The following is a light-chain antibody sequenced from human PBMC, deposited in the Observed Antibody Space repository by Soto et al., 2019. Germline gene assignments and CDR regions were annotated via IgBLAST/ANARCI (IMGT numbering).Light chain of an antibody. Sequence: EIVLTQSPAILSLSPGERATLSCRASPSVTNFLAWYQQKPGQAPRLLIYGAFNRATGIPARFSGSGSGTDFSLTISRLEPEDFAVYHCQQYSSSPRTFGQGTKVDIK. CDR1: PSVTNF. CDR3: QQYSSSPRT. V-gene: IGKV3-20*01. CDR2: GAF. J-gene: IGKJ1*01.